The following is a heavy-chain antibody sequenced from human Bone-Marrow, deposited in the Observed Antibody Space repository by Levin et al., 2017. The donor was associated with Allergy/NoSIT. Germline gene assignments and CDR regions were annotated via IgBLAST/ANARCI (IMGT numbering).Heavy chain of an antibody. V-gene: IGHV1-8*01. J-gene: IGHJ5*02. CDR3: ARAPTALTKGYCSGGSCYANLPPVDNWFDP. Sequence: ASVKVSCKASGYTFTSYDINWVRQATGQGLEWMGWMNPNSGNTGYAQKFQGRVTMTRNTSISTAYMELSSLRSEDTAVYYCARAPTALTKGYCSGGSCYANLPPVDNWFDPWGQGTLVTVSS. D-gene: IGHD2-15*01. CDR1: GYTFTSYD. CDR2: MNPNSGNT.